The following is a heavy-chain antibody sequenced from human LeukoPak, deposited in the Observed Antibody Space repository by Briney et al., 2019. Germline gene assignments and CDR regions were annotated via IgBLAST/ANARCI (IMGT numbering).Heavy chain of an antibody. V-gene: IGHV1-46*01. D-gene: IGHD3-22*01. CDR1: GXXFTSYY. CDR2: INPSGGST. CDR3: ARDDGIDSSGYFDY. J-gene: IGHJ4*02. Sequence: ASVKXSCXAXGXXFTSYYMHWVRQAPGQGLEWMGIINPSGGSTSYAQKFQGRVTMTRDTSTSTVYMELSSLRSEDTAVYYCARDDGIDSSGYFDYWGQGTLVTVSS.